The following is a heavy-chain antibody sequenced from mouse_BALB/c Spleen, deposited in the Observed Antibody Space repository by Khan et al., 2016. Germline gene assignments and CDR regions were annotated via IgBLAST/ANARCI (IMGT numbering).Heavy chain of an antibody. Sequence: EVKLEESGGGLVQPGGSMKLSCAASGFTFSDAWMDWVRQSPEKGLEWVAEVRTKANNHATYYAESVHGRFTISRDDSRSSVYLQMNSLRPRDICIYYCTRLGTNWGFDCWGRGTNLTVSS. CDR3: TRLGTNWGFDC. CDR1: GFTFSDAW. J-gene: IGHJ2*01. CDR2: VRTKANNHAT. D-gene: IGHD4-1*01. V-gene: IGHV6-6*01.